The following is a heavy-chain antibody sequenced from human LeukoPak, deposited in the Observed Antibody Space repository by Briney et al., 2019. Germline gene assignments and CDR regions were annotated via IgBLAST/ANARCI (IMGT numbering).Heavy chain of an antibody. CDR2: IIPIFGTA. D-gene: IGHD6-6*01. V-gene: IGHV1-69*05. Sequence: ASVKVSCKASGDTFRSYAISWVRQAPGQGLEWMGGIIPIFGTANYAQKFQGRVTFTRNTSISTAYMELSDLTSEDTAVYYCARADGSSSINYYYLDVWGKGTTVTVSS. CDR1: GDTFRSYA. CDR3: ARADGSSSINYYYLDV. J-gene: IGHJ6*03.